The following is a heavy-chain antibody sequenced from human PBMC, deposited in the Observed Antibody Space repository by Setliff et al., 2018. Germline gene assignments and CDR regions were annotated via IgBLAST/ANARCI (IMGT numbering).Heavy chain of an antibody. CDR2: ISPSGST. CDR1: GASITRGGFY. CDR3: ARSPSSGAYWNPRPFYSDY. Sequence: SETLSLTCSVSGASITRGGFYWTWIRQPAGKGLEWIGHISPSGSTTYNPSVKSRVTISLDTSKNHFSLKLDSVTAADTALYYCARSPSSGAYWNPRPFYSDYWARGTQVTVSS. J-gene: IGHJ4*02. V-gene: IGHV4-61*09. D-gene: IGHD1-26*01.